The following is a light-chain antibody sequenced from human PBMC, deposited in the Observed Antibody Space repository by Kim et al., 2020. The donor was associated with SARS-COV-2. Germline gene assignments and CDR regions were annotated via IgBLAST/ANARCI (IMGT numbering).Light chain of an antibody. V-gene: IGLV3-19*01. Sequence: ALGQTVRITCKGDSLRSYYASWYQQKPGQAPILVIYGKNNRPAGIPDRFSGSSSGNTASLTVTGAQAVDEADYYCNSRDNSGDHVVFGGGTQLTVL. J-gene: IGLJ2*01. CDR3: NSRDNSGDHVV. CDR2: GKN. CDR1: SLRSYY.